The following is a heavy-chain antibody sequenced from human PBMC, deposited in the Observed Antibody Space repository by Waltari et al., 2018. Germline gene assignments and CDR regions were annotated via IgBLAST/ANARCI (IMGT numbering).Heavy chain of an antibody. D-gene: IGHD2-21*01. CDR3: ARGRLWQDGMDV. V-gene: IGHV4-59*01. CDR2: IYYSGST. CDR1: GGSISSYY. J-gene: IGHJ6*02. Sequence: QVQLQESGPGLVKPSETLSLTCNVYGGSISSYYWSWIRQPPGKGLEWIGYIYYSGSTNYNPSLKSRVTISVDTSKNQFSLKLSSVTAADTAVYYCARGRLWQDGMDVWGQGTTVTVSS.